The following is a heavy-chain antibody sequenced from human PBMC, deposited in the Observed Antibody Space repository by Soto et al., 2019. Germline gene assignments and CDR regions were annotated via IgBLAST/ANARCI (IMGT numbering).Heavy chain of an antibody. D-gene: IGHD2-2*01. J-gene: IGHJ4*02. CDR2: ISYDGSNK. CDR3: ATIYCSSTSCYGNSDFDY. V-gene: IGHV3-30-3*01. CDR1: GFTFSSYA. Sequence: PGGSLRLSCAASGFTFSSYAMHWVRQAPGKGLEWVAVISYDGSNKYYADSVKGRFTISRDNSKNTLYLQMNSLRAEDTAVYYCATIYCSSTSCYGNSDFDYWGQGTLVTVSS.